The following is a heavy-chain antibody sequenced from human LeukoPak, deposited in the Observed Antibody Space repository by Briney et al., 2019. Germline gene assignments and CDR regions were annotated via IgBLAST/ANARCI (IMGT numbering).Heavy chain of an antibody. CDR2: ISSSSSYI. Sequence: GGSLRLSCAASGFTFSSYNMNWVRQTPGKGLEWVSSISSSSSYIYYADSVKGRFTISRDNAKNSLYLQVSSLRAEDSAVYYCARTGIVGATGAFGIWGQGTMVTVSS. J-gene: IGHJ3*02. D-gene: IGHD1-26*01. CDR1: GFTFSSYN. V-gene: IGHV3-21*01. CDR3: ARTGIVGATGAFGI.